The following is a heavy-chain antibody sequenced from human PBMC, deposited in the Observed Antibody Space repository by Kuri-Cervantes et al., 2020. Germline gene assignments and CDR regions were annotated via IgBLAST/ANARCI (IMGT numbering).Heavy chain of an antibody. V-gene: IGHV3-23*01. CDR2: ISGSSVST. J-gene: IGHJ4*02. CDR3: AKVTYGNVYYFDY. D-gene: IGHD3-10*01. CDR1: GFIFSTYA. Sequence: GESLKISCAASGFIFSTYAMNWVRQAPGKGLEWVSAISGSSVSTYYADSVKGRFTISRDGSKNTLYLQMSSLKAEDTAVYFCAKVTYGNVYYFDYWGQGTLVTVSS.